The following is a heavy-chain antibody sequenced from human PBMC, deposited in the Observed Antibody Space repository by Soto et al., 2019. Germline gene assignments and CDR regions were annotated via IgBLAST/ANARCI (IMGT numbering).Heavy chain of an antibody. CDR1: GYPFNTYY. J-gene: IGHJ5*02. V-gene: IGHV1-69*13. CDR3: TRDLYYFDSSAYYGHNWFDP. CDR2: IIPMFGTT. Sequence: SVKVSCKSSGYPFNTYYLHWVRQAPGQGLEWMGGIIPMFGTTTYAENFQGRVTITADESTSTAYMELTSLRSEDTAVYYCTRDLYYFDSSAYYGHNWFDPWGQGTRVTVS. D-gene: IGHD3-22*01.